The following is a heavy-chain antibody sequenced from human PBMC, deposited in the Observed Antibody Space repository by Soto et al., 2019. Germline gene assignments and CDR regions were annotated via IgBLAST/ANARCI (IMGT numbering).Heavy chain of an antibody. Sequence: QGESLKISCKGSGYSFTSYWIGWVRQMPGKGLEWMGIIYPGDSDTRYSPSFQGQVTISADKSISTAYLQWSSLKASDTAMYYCARPPSSSWYAFDIWGQGTMVTVSS. CDR1: GYSFTSYW. CDR3: ARPPSSSWYAFDI. CDR2: IYPGDSDT. V-gene: IGHV5-51*03. J-gene: IGHJ3*02. D-gene: IGHD6-13*01.